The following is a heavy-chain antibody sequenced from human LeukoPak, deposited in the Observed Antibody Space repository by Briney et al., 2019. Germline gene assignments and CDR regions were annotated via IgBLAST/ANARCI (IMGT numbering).Heavy chain of an antibody. CDR2: IIPIFGTA. V-gene: IGHV1-69*13. J-gene: IGHJ4*02. Sequence: ASVKVSCKASGGTFSSYAISWVRQAPGQGLEWMGGIIPIFGTANYAQKFQGRVTITADESTSTAYMELSSLRSEDTAVYYCATGGRSGMAFDFWGQGTLVTVSS. CDR1: GGTFSSYA. CDR3: ATGGRSGMAFDF. D-gene: IGHD2-8*01.